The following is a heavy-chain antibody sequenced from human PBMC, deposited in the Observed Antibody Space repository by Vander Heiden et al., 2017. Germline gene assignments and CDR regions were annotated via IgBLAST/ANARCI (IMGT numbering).Heavy chain of an antibody. V-gene: IGHV3-23*01. J-gene: IGHJ6*02. D-gene: IGHD6-6*01. CDR1: GLTCIDHA. CDR2: IAGGGVTT. CDR3: ARAPAIAGRSYFYYGREV. Sequence: EQLLESGGDLVQLGGSLRLSCAGTGLTCIDHAMIWVGQSPGKGQEWVSAIAGGGVTTYYADSVRGRFTISRDDSINTLYLQMDSLRGEDTALYYCARAPAIAGRSYFYYGREVWGQGTTVNV.